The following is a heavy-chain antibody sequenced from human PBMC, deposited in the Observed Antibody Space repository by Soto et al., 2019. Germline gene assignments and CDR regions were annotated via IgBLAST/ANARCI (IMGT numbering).Heavy chain of an antibody. CDR1: GYTFTSYG. D-gene: IGHD4-17*01. J-gene: IGHJ4*02. Sequence: ASVKVSCKASGYTFTSYGISWVRQAPGQGLEWMGWIRAYNGNTNYAQKLQGRVTMTTDTSTSTAYMELRSLRSDDTAVYYCARATVTPRGSYYFDYWGQGTLVTVSS. CDR3: ARATVTPRGSYYFDY. CDR2: IRAYNGNT. V-gene: IGHV1-18*01.